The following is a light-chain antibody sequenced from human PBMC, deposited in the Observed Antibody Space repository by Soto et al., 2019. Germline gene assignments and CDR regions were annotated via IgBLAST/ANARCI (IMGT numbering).Light chain of an antibody. V-gene: IGKV3-15*01. CDR3: QQFNNWPRT. CDR2: GAS. Sequence: EIELTQSPATLSVSPGERVTLSCRASQSVSDKLAWYQQKPGQAPRLLIYGASTRASGIPARFSGSGSGTDFTLTISSLQYEDFAVYYCQQFNNWPRTFGQGTKVE. CDR1: QSVSDK. J-gene: IGKJ1*01.